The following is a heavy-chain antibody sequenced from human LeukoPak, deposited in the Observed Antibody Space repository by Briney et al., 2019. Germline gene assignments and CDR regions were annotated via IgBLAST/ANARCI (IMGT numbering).Heavy chain of an antibody. CDR3: ATDQRAVTLWPWLDY. Sequence: ASVKVSCKVSGYTLTELSMHWVRQAPGKGLEWMGGFDPEDGETIYAQKFQGRVTMTEDTSTDTAYMELSSLRSEDTAVYYCATDQRAVTLWPWLDYWGQGTLVTVSS. J-gene: IGHJ4*02. D-gene: IGHD6-25*01. CDR1: GYTLTELS. V-gene: IGHV1-24*01. CDR2: FDPEDGET.